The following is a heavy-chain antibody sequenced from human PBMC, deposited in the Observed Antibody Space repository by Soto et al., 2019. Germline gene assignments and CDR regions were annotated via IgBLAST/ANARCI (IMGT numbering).Heavy chain of an antibody. CDR2: FRAGGDDGTT. D-gene: IGHD3-10*01. Sequence: LRLSCAASGFTFSSYSMSWVRQAPGKGLEWVSGFRAGGDDGTTYYADSVKGRFTISRDNSKNTLFLQMNSLRAEDTAIYYCAKKVNSGSGSQYFDYFGQGTLVTVSS. CDR1: GFTFSSYS. V-gene: IGHV3-23*01. J-gene: IGHJ4*02. CDR3: AKKVNSGSGSQYFDY.